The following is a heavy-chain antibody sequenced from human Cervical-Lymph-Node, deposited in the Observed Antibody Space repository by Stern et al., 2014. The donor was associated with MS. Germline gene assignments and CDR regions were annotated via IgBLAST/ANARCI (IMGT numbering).Heavy chain of an antibody. CDR3: ARVGAVTVNIDAFDI. V-gene: IGHV1-18*01. CDR1: GYIFTNYG. Sequence: QVQLVQSGAEVKKPGASVKVSCKASGYIFTNYGITWVRQAPGQGLEWMGWISGYNGNTYYAQNLQGRVTMTTDTSTSTAYMELRSLRSDDTAVYYCARVGAVTVNIDAFDIWGQGTMVTVSS. CDR2: ISGYNGNT. D-gene: IGHD2-21*02. J-gene: IGHJ3*02.